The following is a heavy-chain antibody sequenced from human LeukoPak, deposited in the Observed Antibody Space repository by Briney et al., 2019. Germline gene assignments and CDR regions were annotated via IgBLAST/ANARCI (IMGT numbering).Heavy chain of an antibody. CDR2: IKSKTNGGTT. CDR3: TTEYSSSYNWFNP. V-gene: IGHV3-15*01. Sequence: KPGGSLRLSCAASGFTFSNAWMAWVRQAPGKGLEWVGRIKSKTNGGTTDYPAPVKGRFTISRDDSKNTLYLQMNSLKIEDTAVCYCTTEYSSSYNWFNPWGQGTLVTVSS. CDR1: GFTFSNAW. J-gene: IGHJ5*02. D-gene: IGHD6-6*01.